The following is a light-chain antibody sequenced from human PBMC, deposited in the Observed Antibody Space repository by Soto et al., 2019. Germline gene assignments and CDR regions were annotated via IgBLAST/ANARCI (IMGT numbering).Light chain of an antibody. CDR3: QHDNTWTRT. CDR2: DAS. CDR1: QSVSSN. Sequence: ETVMTQSPATLSVSPGERPTISCRASQSVSSNLAWYQQKPGKAPRLLIYDASTRATGIPARFSGSGSGKEFTLTISSLQSEDFAVYCYQHDNTWTRTFGPGTKVDIK. J-gene: IGKJ3*01. V-gene: IGKV3-15*01.